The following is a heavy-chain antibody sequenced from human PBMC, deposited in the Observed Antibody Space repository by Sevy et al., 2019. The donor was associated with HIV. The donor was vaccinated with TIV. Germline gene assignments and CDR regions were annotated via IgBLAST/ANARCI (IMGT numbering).Heavy chain of an antibody. CDR1: GFTFSSYA. V-gene: IGHV3-23*01. J-gene: IGHJ4*02. D-gene: IGHD6-13*01. Sequence: GGSLRLSCAASGFTFSSYAMHWVRQAPGKGLEWVSAISASGGTTFFADSVKGRFTISRDNSKNTMYLQMNSLRVEDTAVYYCAKSPSSPGSSSTWATFDYWGQGTLVTVSS. CDR3: AKSPSSPGSSSTWATFDY. CDR2: ISASGGTT.